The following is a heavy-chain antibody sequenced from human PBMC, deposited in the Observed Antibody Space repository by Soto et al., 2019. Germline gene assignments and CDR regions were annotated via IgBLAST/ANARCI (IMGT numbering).Heavy chain of an antibody. Sequence: SETLSLTCTVSGGSISSSSYYWGWIRQPPGKGLEWIGSIYYSGSTYYNPSLKSRVTISVDTSKNQFSLKLSSVTAADTAVYYCARLYDYYDSSGYYFDYWGQGTLVTVSS. CDR3: ARLYDYYDSSGYYFDY. J-gene: IGHJ4*02. CDR1: GGSISSSSYY. D-gene: IGHD3-22*01. V-gene: IGHV4-39*01. CDR2: IYYSGST.